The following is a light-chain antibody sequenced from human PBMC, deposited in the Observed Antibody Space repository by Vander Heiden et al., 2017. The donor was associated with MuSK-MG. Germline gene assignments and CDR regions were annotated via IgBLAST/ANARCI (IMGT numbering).Light chain of an antibody. J-gene: IGKJ4*01. CDR3: QQSYSTPLT. V-gene: IGKV1-39*01. CDR2: PAS. Sequence: DIQMTQSPSSLSASEGDRVTITCRASQSISNYLNWYQQKPGKAPKLLIYPASSLQSGVPSRFSGSGSGTDFTLTISSLQPEDFATYYCQQSYSTPLTFGGGTKVEIK. CDR1: QSISNY.